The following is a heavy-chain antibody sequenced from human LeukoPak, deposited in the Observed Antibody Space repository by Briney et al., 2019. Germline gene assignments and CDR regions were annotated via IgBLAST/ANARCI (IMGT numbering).Heavy chain of an antibody. CDR2: FDPEDDET. J-gene: IGHJ5*02. CDR3: ARHGAKYSSSFWFDP. V-gene: IGHV1-24*01. Sequence: GASVKVSCKVSGYTLTELSMHWVRQAPGKGLEWMGGFDPEDDETFYAQKFQGRVTMTTDTSTSTAYMELRSLRSDDTAVYYCARHGAKYSSSFWFDPWGQGTLVTVSS. CDR1: GYTLTELS. D-gene: IGHD6-6*01.